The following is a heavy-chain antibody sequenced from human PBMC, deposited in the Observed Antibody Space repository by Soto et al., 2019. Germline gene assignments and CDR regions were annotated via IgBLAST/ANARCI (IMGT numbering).Heavy chain of an antibody. V-gene: IGHV3-33*01. CDR3: ARGEGNEQWLVHCDY. Sequence: GGSLRLSCAASGFTFSSYGMHWVRQAPGKGLEWVAVIWYDGSNKYYADSVKGRFTISRDNSKNTLYLQMNSLRAEDTAVYYCARGEGNEQWLVHCDYWGQGTLVTVSS. CDR2: IWYDGSNK. J-gene: IGHJ4*02. CDR1: GFTFSSYG. D-gene: IGHD6-19*01.